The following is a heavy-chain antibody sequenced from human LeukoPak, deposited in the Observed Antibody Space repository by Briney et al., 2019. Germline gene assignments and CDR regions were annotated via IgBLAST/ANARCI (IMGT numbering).Heavy chain of an antibody. CDR2: ISSSSSTI. V-gene: IGHV3-48*04. Sequence: PGGSLRLSCAASGFTFSSYSMNWVRQAPGKGLEWVSYISSSSSTIYYADSVKGRFTISRDNAKNSLYLQMNSLRAEDTAVYYCARGGSSTSFLNGFHDYYFDYWGQGTLVTVSS. D-gene: IGHD2-2*01. CDR1: GFTFSSYS. J-gene: IGHJ4*02. CDR3: ARGGSSTSFLNGFHDYYFDY.